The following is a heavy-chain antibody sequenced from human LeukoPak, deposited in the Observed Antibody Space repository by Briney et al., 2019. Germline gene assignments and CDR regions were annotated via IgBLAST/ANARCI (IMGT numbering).Heavy chain of an antibody. D-gene: IGHD1-26*01. Sequence: PGGSLRLSCAASGFIFSSYEMNWVRQAPGKGLEWVSYISGSGTTMYYGDSVKGRFTVSRDNAKNSLYLQMNSLRAEDTAVYYCAKDRGVGAPFDYWGQGTLVTVSS. CDR3: AKDRGVGAPFDY. J-gene: IGHJ4*02. CDR1: GFIFSSYE. V-gene: IGHV3-48*03. CDR2: ISGSGTTM.